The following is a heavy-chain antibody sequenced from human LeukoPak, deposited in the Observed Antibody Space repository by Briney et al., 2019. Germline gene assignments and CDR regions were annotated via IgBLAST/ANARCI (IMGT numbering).Heavy chain of an antibody. J-gene: IGHJ4*01. CDR2: IWYDGSNE. D-gene: IGHD1-26*01. V-gene: IGHV3-33*01. CDR3: ARQGIVGAKRGGWFDY. CDR1: GFTFSSYG. Sequence: GRSLRLSCAASGFTFSSYGMHWVRQAPGKGLEGVAVIWYDGSNENYADSVKGRFTISRDNSKKTMYLQMNSLRAEDTAVYYCARQGIVGAKRGGWFDYWGHGTLVTVSS.